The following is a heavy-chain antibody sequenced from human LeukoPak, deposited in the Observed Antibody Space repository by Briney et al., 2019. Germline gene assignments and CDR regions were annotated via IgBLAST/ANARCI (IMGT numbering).Heavy chain of an antibody. CDR3: ARETYYDFWSAPRGEHDY. D-gene: IGHD3-3*01. CDR1: GYTFTSYG. CDR2: ISAYSGNT. Sequence: ASVKVSCKASGYTFTSYGISWVRQAPGQGLEWMGWISAYSGNTNYAQKLQGRVTMTTDTSTSTAYMELRSLRSDDTAVYYCARETYYDFWSAPRGEHDYWGQGTLVTVSS. J-gene: IGHJ4*02. V-gene: IGHV1-18*01.